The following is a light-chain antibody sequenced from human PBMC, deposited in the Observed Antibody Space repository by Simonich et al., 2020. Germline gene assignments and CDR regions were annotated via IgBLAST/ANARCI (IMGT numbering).Light chain of an antibody. Sequence: QSALTQPASVSGSPGQSITISCTGTSSDVGGYNYVSWYQQHPGKAPKLMIYEGSRRPAGVSNRFSGSKSGNTASLTISGLQAEDEADYYCCSYAGSSTFNWVFGGGTKLTVL. V-gene: IGLV2-23*03. CDR1: SSDVGGYNY. CDR2: EGS. CDR3: CSYAGSSTFNWV. J-gene: IGLJ3*02.